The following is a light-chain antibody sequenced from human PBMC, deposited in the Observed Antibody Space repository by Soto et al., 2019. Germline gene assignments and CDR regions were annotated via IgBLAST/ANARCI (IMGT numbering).Light chain of an antibody. CDR2: WAS. J-gene: IGKJ5*01. Sequence: DIELTQSPGSLALSLGERATINCRSSQSIFSGASNKNYLSWYQQRPGQPPRLLIYWASTRESGVPDRFSGRGFGTEFTLTINNLQAEDAAVYYCQHYYVTPIAFGQGTRLEIK. CDR3: QHYYVTPIA. V-gene: IGKV4-1*01. CDR1: QSIFSGASNKNY.